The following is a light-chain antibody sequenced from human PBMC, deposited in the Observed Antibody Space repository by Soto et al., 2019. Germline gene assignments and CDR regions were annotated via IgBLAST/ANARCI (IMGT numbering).Light chain of an antibody. Sequence: DNQMTQNPSSVSASVGDRVTITCRASQSISSYLSWYQQKPGTAPTLLIYAASNLQSGVPSRFSGSGSGTDFTLTISGLQHADAATYYCQETYNIPLTFGGGTKVEIK. CDR2: AAS. J-gene: IGKJ4*01. CDR3: QETYNIPLT. CDR1: QSISSY. V-gene: IGKV1-39*01.